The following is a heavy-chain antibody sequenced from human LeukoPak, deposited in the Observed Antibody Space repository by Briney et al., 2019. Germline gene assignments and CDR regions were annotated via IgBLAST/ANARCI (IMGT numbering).Heavy chain of an antibody. CDR1: GGSFSGYY. CDR2: INHSGST. J-gene: IGHJ5*02. V-gene: IGHV4-34*01. CDR3: ARGLGENYDFWSGYYLFNWFDP. Sequence: PSETLSLTCAVDGGSFSGYYWSWIRQPPGKGLEWIGEINHSGSTNYNPSLKSRVTISVDTSKNQFSLKLSSVTAADTAVYYCARGLGENYDFWSGYYLFNWFDPWGQGTLVTVSS. D-gene: IGHD3-3*01.